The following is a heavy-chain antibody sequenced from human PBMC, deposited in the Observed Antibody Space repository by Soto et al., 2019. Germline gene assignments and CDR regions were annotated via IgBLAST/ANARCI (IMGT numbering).Heavy chain of an antibody. CDR3: ARGGSDYYDSSGYYSIY. V-gene: IGHV4-34*01. Sequence: SETLSLTCAVYGGSFSGYYWSWIRQPPGKGLEWIGEINHSGSTNYNPSLKSRVTISVDTSKNQFSLKLSSVTAADTAVYYCARGGSDYYDSSGYYSIYWGQGTLVTVSS. D-gene: IGHD3-22*01. CDR1: GGSFSGYY. CDR2: INHSGST. J-gene: IGHJ4*02.